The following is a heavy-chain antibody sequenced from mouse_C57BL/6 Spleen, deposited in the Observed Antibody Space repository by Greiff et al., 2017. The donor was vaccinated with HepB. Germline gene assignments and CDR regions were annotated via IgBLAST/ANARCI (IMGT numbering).Heavy chain of an antibody. CDR1: GYSITSGYD. Sequence: EVQLQQSGPGMVKPSQSLSLTCTVTGYSITSGYDWHWIRHFPGNKLEWMGYISYSGSTTYNPSLTSRISITHDTSKNTFFLKLNSVTTEYTATYYGARGDSSCSFAYWGQGTRCTVSA. D-gene: IGHD3-3*01. CDR2: ISYSGST. CDR3: ARGDSSCSFAY. V-gene: IGHV3-1*01. J-gene: IGHJ3*01.